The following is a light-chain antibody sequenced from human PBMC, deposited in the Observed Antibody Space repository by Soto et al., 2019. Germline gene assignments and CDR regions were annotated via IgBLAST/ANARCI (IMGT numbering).Light chain of an antibody. V-gene: IGLV2-23*01. CDR1: NSGVVNYEY. J-gene: IGLJ1*01. Sequence: QCLLRLPDSVSGSPGQSITISCTGINSGVVNYEYVSWYQQFPDKAPKLIIYEGRERPSGVSDRFPGSKSDNAASLTISALKTEDEAEYFCLSYGKVFGTGTKVTVL. CDR2: EGR. CDR3: LSYGKV.